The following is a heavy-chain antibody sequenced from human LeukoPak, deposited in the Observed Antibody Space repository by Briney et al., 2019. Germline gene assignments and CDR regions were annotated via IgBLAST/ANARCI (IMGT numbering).Heavy chain of an antibody. Sequence: SETQSLTCTVSGYSISSGYYWGWIRQPPGKGLEWIGSIYPSGSTYYNPSLKSRVTISVDTSKNQFSLKLSSVTAADTAVYYCAKRSAGTTYYYFDYWGQGTLVTVSS. CDR2: IYPSGST. J-gene: IGHJ4*02. CDR3: AKRSAGTTYYYFDY. V-gene: IGHV4-38-2*02. D-gene: IGHD1-1*01. CDR1: GYSISSGYY.